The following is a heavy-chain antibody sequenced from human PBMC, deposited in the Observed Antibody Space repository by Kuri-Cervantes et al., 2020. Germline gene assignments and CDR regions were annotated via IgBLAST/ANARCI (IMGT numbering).Heavy chain of an antibody. Sequence: GSLRLSCSVSGGSITTYYWSWIRQPPGKGLEWIGYISNTGSTDYNPSLKSRVTISVDTSKNQFSLKLSSVTAADTAVYYCARDLGTAGVVTWGQGTLVTVS. CDR2: ISNTGST. V-gene: IGHV4-59*01. CDR3: ARDLGTAGVVT. D-gene: IGHD6-13*01. CDR1: GGSITTYY. J-gene: IGHJ5*02.